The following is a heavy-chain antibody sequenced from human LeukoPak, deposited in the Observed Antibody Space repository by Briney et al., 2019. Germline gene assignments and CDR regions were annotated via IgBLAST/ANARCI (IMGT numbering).Heavy chain of an antibody. D-gene: IGHD4-11*01. J-gene: IGHJ4*02. V-gene: IGHV5-51*01. CDR1: GYSFTSYW. Sequence: GESLKISCKGSGYSFTSYWIGWVRQMPGKGLEWMGIIYPGDSDTRYSPSFQGQVTISADKSISTAYLQWSSLKASDTAMYYCARHSYDYSNYRRRGWPTHNDYWGQGTLVTVSS. CDR2: IYPGDSDT. CDR3: ARHSYDYSNYRRRGWPTHNDY.